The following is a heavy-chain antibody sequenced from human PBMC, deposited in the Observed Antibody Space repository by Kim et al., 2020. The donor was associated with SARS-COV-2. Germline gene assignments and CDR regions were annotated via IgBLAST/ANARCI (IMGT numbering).Heavy chain of an antibody. CDR1: GFTFSTYS. V-gene: IGHV3-21*01. Sequence: GGSLRLSCAASGFTFSTYSMTWVRQAPGKGLEWVSSISFSSSHIYYADSVKGRFTISRDNAKNSLDLQMNSLRAEDTAVYYCSRLGDTSGYYWGQGTLVTVSS. D-gene: IGHD3-22*01. CDR3: SRLGDTSGYY. CDR2: ISFSSSHI. J-gene: IGHJ4*02.